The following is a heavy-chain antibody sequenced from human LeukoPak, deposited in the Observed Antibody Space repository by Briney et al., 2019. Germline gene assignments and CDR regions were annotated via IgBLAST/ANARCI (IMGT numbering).Heavy chain of an antibody. CDR3: ARNSGWDIPFDY. D-gene: IGHD6-19*01. CDR1: GGSISGYY. Sequence: PSETLSLTCTVSGGSISGYYWSWVRQSPEKGLESIGFIYSTGSTSYNPSLRSRVTISIDTSQNQFYLRLSSVTAADTAVYYCARNSGWDIPFDYWGQGTLVTVSS. J-gene: IGHJ4*02. CDR2: IYSTGST. V-gene: IGHV4-59*12.